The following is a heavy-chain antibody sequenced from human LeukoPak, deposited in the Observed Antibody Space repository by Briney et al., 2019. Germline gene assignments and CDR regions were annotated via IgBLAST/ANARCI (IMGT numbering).Heavy chain of an antibody. D-gene: IGHD5-18*01. CDR2: ISYDGSNK. CDR1: GFTFNNYG. J-gene: IGHJ4*02. Sequence: GGSLRLSCAASGFTFNNYGMHWVRQAPGKGLEWVAVISYDGSNKYYADSVKGRFIISRDNSKNTLYLQMNSLTVEDTAVYYCAKGRTAMVLGPFDYWRQGNMVPVSS. CDR3: AKGRTAMVLGPFDY. V-gene: IGHV3-30*18.